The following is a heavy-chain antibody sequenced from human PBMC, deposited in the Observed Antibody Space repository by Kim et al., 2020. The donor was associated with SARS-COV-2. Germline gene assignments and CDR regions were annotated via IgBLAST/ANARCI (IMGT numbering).Heavy chain of an antibody. CDR2: MSRSGST. CDR1: GFTFGSYA. CDR3: VKVLTYSSGSGAFDI. V-gene: IGHV3-23*01. D-gene: IGHD6-19*01. Sequence: GGSLRLSCAASGFTFGSYAMTWVRQAPGKGLEWVSTMSRSGSTYYADSVKGRFTVSRDNSKNTLYVQMNILRAEDTAIYYCVKVLTYSSGSGAFDIWGQG. J-gene: IGHJ3*02.